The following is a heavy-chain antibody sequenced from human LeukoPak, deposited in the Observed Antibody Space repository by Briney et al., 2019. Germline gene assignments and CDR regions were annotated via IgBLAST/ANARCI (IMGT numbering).Heavy chain of an antibody. Sequence: PGGSLRLSCAASGFTFSSFGMHWVRQAPGKGLEWVSAISGSGGSTYYADSVKGRFTISRDNSKNTLYLQMNSLRAEDTAVYYCAGWRMDAFDIWGQGTMVTVSS. J-gene: IGHJ3*02. CDR1: GFTFSSFG. CDR3: AGWRMDAFDI. V-gene: IGHV3-23*01. CDR2: ISGSGGST. D-gene: IGHD2-15*01.